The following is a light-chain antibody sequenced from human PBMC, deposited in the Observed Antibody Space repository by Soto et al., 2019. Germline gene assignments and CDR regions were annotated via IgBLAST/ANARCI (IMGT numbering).Light chain of an antibody. J-gene: IGKJ1*01. CDR3: KQRSSWPWT. CDR2: FGY. V-gene: IGKV3-11*01. Sequence: EIVLTQSPATLSLSPGDRATLSCRASHSVGSLLAWYRQKPGQAPRLLIYFGYNRAAGIQPRFSGSGSGTEFTLTIESLQPEDFALFYCKQRSSWPWTFGQGTKVDIK. CDR1: HSVGSL.